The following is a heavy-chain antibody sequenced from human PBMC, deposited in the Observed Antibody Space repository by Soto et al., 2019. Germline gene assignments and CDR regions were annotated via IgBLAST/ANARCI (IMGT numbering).Heavy chain of an antibody. Sequence: QVQLVESGGGVVQPGRSLRLSCAASGFTFSSYAMHWVRQAPGKGLEWVAVISYDGSNKYYADSVKGRFTISRDNSKNTLYLQMNSLRAEDTAVYYCARGWDGYSSGWFDYWGHVTLVTVSS. D-gene: IGHD6-19*01. J-gene: IGHJ4*01. V-gene: IGHV3-30-3*01. CDR3: ARGWDGYSSGWFDY. CDR2: ISYDGSNK. CDR1: GFTFSSYA.